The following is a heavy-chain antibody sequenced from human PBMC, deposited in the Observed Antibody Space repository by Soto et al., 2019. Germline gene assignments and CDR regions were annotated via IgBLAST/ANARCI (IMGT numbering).Heavy chain of an antibody. CDR3: AKDLGGYYYDSSAFDY. J-gene: IGHJ4*02. D-gene: IGHD3-22*01. V-gene: IGHV3-23*01. Sequence: GGSLRLSCAASGFTFSSFAMNWVRQAPGKGLEWVSGVSGSGGTTYFADSVKGRFSISRDNSKNTLYLQMNSLRAEDTAVYYCAKDLGGYYYDSSAFDYWGQGALVTVSS. CDR2: VSGSGGTT. CDR1: GFTFSSFA.